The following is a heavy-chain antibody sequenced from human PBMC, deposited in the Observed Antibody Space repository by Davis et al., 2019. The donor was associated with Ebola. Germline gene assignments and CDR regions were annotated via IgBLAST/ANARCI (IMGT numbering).Heavy chain of an antibody. J-gene: IGHJ4*02. V-gene: IGHV3-53*01. D-gene: IGHD6-19*01. CDR3: ARDTPYSSGWHFDY. Sequence: GESLKISCAASGFTVSSNYMSWVRQAPGKGLEWVSVIYSGGSTYYADSVKGRFTISRDNSKNTLYLQMNSLRAEDTAVYYCARDTPYSSGWHFDYWGQGTLVTVSS. CDR1: GFTVSSNY. CDR2: IYSGGST.